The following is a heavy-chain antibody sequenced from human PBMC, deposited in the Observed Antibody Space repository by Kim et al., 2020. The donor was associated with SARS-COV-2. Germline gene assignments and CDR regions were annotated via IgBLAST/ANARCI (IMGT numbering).Heavy chain of an antibody. V-gene: IGHV3-23*01. CDR3: VKVYSSQRGHYLD. J-gene: IGHJ4*01. CDR1: GFTFNAYD. D-gene: IGHD1-26*01. CDR2: VSGCGDST. Sequence: GGSLRLFCAASGFTFNAYDITWVRQVPGKGLEWVSQVSGCGDSTFSADSVKGRFTVSGDSSKNTMYLEMNSLRDDDTALYYCVKVYSSQRGHYLD.